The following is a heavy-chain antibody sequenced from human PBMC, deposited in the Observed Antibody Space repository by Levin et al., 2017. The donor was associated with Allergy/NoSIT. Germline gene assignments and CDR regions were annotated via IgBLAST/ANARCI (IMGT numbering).Heavy chain of an antibody. CDR3: ARVSYCVSDCSVVGGGLTH. CDR2: IKSDGSEE. CDR1: GFTFRLYW. D-gene: IGHD2-21*02. V-gene: IGHV3-7*01. Sequence: GGSLRLSCETSGFTFRLYWMAWVRQAPGKGLEWVANIKSDGSEEDYVDSVKGRFTISRDNAKSSLLLQMNSLRVEDTAVYYCARVSYCVSDCSVVGGGLTHWGQGALVVVSS. J-gene: IGHJ4*02.